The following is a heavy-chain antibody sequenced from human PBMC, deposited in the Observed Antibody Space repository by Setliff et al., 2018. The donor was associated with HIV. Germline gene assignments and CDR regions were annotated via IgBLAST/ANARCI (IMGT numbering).Heavy chain of an antibody. J-gene: IGHJ6*03. V-gene: IGHV4-59*11. CDR1: GGSISSHY. CDR3: ARDGPLEGSYRYYYYYMDV. Sequence: PSETLSLTCTVSGGSISSHYWSWIRQPPGKGLEWIGYIYYSGSTNYNPSPKSRVTISVDTSKNQFSLKLSSVTAADTAVYYCARDGPLEGSYRYYYYYMDVWGKGTTVTVSS. CDR2: IYYSGST. D-gene: IGHD3-10*01.